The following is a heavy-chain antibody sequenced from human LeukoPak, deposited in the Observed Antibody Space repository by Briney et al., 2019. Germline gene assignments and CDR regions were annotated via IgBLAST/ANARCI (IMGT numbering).Heavy chain of an antibody. CDR2: IYHSGST. Sequence: PSQTLSLTCAVSGGSISSGGYSWSWIRQPPGKGLEWIGYIYHSGSTYYNPSLKSQVTISVDRSKNQFSLKLSSVTAADTAVYYCARDHLGDGDYVSFGYWGQGTLVTVSS. CDR3: ARDHLGDGDYVSFGY. CDR1: GGSISSGGYS. J-gene: IGHJ4*02. D-gene: IGHD4-17*01. V-gene: IGHV4-30-2*01.